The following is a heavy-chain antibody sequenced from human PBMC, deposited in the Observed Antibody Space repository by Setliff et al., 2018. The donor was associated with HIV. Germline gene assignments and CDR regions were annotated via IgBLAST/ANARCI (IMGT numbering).Heavy chain of an antibody. V-gene: IGHV4-59*01. CDR3: ARSRTSSGYYGVTGYGMDV. CDR1: GGSISSDY. Sequence: KSSETLSLTCTVSGGSISSDYWSWIRQPPGKGLEWIGYIYYSGSTNYNPSLKSRVTISVATSKNQFSLKLNSVTTADTAAYYCARSRTSSGYYGVTGYGMDVWGQGTTVTVSS. D-gene: IGHD3-22*01. J-gene: IGHJ6*02. CDR2: IYYSGST.